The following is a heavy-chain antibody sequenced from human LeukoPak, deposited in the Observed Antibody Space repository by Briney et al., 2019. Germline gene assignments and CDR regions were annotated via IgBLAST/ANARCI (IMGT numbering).Heavy chain of an antibody. D-gene: IGHD6-19*01. J-gene: IGHJ4*02. Sequence: PGGSLRLSCAASGFTFSSYAMSWVRQAPGKGLEWVSAISGSGGSIYYADSVKGRFTISRDNSKNTLYLQMNSLRAEDTAVYYCAKDRVEQQWLSPGYYFDYWGQGTLVTVSS. CDR1: GFTFSSYA. CDR2: ISGSGGSI. V-gene: IGHV3-23*01. CDR3: AKDRVEQQWLSPGYYFDY.